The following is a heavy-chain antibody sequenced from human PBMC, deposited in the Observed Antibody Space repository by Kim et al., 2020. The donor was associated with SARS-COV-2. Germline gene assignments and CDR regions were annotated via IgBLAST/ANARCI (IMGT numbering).Heavy chain of an antibody. CDR1: GGSISSSSYY. CDR3: ALGPYYYDSSGSTEYYFDY. V-gene: IGHV4-39*01. J-gene: IGHJ4*02. CDR2: IYYSGST. D-gene: IGHD3-22*01. Sequence: SETLSLTCTVSGGSISSSSYYWGWIRQPPGKGLGWIGSIYYSGSTYYNPSLKSRVTISVDTSKNQFSLKLSSVTAADTAVYYCALGPYYYDSSGSTEYYFDYWGQGTLVTVSS.